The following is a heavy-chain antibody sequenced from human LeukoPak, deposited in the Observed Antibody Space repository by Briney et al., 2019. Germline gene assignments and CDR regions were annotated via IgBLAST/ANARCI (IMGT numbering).Heavy chain of an antibody. V-gene: IGHV4-34*01. Sequence: SETLSLTCAVYGGSFSVYYWSWIRQPPGKGLEWMVEINHSGGTNYNPSLKSRVTISVDTSKNQFSLKLSSVTAADTAVYYCARRRRPDIVVVVAATPYNWFDPWGQGTLVTVSS. CDR1: GGSFSVYY. CDR3: ARRRRPDIVVVVAATPYNWFDP. D-gene: IGHD2-15*01. J-gene: IGHJ5*02. CDR2: INHSGGT.